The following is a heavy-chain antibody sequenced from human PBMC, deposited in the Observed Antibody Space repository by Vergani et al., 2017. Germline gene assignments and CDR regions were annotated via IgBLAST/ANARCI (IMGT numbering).Heavy chain of an antibody. CDR3: ARDYEDYYYYYMDV. CDR2: IKQDGSEK. V-gene: IGHV3-7*01. J-gene: IGHJ6*03. CDR1: GFTFSSYW. D-gene: IGHD3-22*01. Sequence: EVQLVESGGGLVQPGRSLRLSCAASGFTFSSYWMSWVRQAPGKGLEWVANIKQDGSEKYYVDSVKGRFTISRDNAKNSLYLQMNSLRAEDTAVYYCARDYEDYYYYYMDVWGKGTTVTVSS.